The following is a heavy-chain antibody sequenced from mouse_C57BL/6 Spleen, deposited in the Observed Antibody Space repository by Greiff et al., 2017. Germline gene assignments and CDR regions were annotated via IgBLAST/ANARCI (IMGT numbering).Heavy chain of an antibody. J-gene: IGHJ2*01. CDR2: IDPSDSYT. D-gene: IGHD2-1*01. Sequence: QVQLQQPGAELVKPGASVKLSCKASGYTFTSYWMQWVKQRPGQGLEWIGEIDPSDSYTNYNQKFKGKATLTVDTSSSTAYMQLSSLTSEDSAVYYCANGNYYFDYWGQGTTLTVSS. CDR3: ANGNYYFDY. CDR1: GYTFTSYW. V-gene: IGHV1-50*01.